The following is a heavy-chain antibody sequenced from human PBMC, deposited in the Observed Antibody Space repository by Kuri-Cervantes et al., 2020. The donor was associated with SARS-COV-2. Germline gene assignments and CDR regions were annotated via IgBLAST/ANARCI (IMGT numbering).Heavy chain of an antibody. CDR3: ARDQSDSSGWYGEKDYYYYMDV. D-gene: IGHD6-19*01. Sequence: GESLKISCAASGFTFSSYAMTWVRQAPGKGLEWVANIKQDGNEKYYVDSVKGRFTISRDNAKNSLYLQMNSLRAEDTAVYYCARDQSDSSGWYGEKDYYYYMDVWGKGTTVTVSS. CDR2: IKQDGNEK. CDR1: GFTFSSYA. J-gene: IGHJ6*03. V-gene: IGHV3-7*01.